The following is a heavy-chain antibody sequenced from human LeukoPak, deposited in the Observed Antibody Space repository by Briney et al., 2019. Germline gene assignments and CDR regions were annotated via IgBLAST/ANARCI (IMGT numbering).Heavy chain of an antibody. CDR3: ARYPMSSGNFDY. CDR2: ISGRGDSA. CDR1: GFTFSTYA. D-gene: IGHD3-10*01. Sequence: PGGSLRLSCAASGFTFSTYAMTWVRHPQGRGLGWVSAISGRGDSAYYADSVRGRFTISRDNSKNTLYLLMNSLRADDTAVYFCARYPMSSGNFDYWGQGTLVTVSS. J-gene: IGHJ4*02. V-gene: IGHV3-23*01.